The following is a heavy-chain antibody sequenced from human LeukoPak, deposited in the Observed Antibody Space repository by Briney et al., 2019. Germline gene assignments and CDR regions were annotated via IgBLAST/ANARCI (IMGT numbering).Heavy chain of an antibody. CDR1: GGTFSSYA. J-gene: IGHJ4*02. V-gene: IGHV1-2*06. CDR3: ARIVVIGQYDIDY. CDR2: INPNSGGT. Sequence: ASVKVSCKASGGTFSSYAISWVRQAPGQGLEWMGRINPNSGGTNYAQKFQGRVTMTRDTSISTAYMELSRLRSDDTAVYYCARIVVIGQYDIDYWGQGTLVTVSS. D-gene: IGHD3-22*01.